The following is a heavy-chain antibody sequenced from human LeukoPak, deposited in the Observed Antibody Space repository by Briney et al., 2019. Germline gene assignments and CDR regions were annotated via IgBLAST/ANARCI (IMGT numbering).Heavy chain of an antibody. CDR2: ISGSGESS. CDR1: GFTFSSYA. CDR3: AKCRSLAVAANNY. J-gene: IGHJ4*02. V-gene: IGHV3-23*01. D-gene: IGHD6-19*01. Sequence: TGGSLRLSCAASGFTFSSYALTWVRQAPGEGLEWISAISGSGESSYYGDSVRGRFTISRDNSKNTLYLQMNSQRAEDTAVYYYAKCRSLAVAANNYWGQGTLVTVSS.